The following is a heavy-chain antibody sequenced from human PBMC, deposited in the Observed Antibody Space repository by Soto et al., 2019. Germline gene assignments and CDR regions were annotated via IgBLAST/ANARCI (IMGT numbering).Heavy chain of an antibody. CDR2: ISAYNGST. CDR3: ARDLDGSGSYYTDY. CDR1: GYLFISYG. Sequence: ASVKVSCKASGYLFISYGISWVRQAPGQGLEWMGRISAYNGSTNYAQNLQGRVTMTTDTSTSTAYMELRSLRSDDTAVYYCARDLDGSGSYYTDYWGPGTLVTVSS. V-gene: IGHV1-18*01. D-gene: IGHD3-10*01. J-gene: IGHJ4*02.